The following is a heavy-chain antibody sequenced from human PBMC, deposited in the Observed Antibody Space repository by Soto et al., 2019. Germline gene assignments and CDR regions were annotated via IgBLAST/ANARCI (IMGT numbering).Heavy chain of an antibody. CDR1: RFSFTNAW. J-gene: IGHJ6*02. V-gene: IGHV3-15*01. D-gene: IGHD1-26*01. CDR3: STDIGIYGLDI. CDR2: IKSKTDGGTA. Sequence: EVQLVESGGGFVQPGGYLRLSCVASRFSFTNAWMSWVRQAPGKGPEWVGRIKSKTDGGTADYAAPVKGRLTISRDDSQNALYPQMDSLKAEHTALYHCSTDIGIYGLDIWGPGTSVPVSS.